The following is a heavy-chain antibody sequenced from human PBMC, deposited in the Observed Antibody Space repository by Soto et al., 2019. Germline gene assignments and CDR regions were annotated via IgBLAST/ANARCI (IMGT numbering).Heavy chain of an antibody. D-gene: IGHD6-13*01. CDR2: ISSSSSYT. CDR3: AREGYSSSWAAALDY. CDR1: GFTFSDYY. J-gene: IGHJ4*02. V-gene: IGHV3-11*06. Sequence: QVQLVESGGGLVKPGGSLRLSCAASGFTFSDYYMSWIRQAPGTGLEWVSYISSSSSYTNYADSVKGRFTISRDNAKNSLYLQMNSLRAEDTAVYYCAREGYSSSWAAALDYWGQGTLVTVSS.